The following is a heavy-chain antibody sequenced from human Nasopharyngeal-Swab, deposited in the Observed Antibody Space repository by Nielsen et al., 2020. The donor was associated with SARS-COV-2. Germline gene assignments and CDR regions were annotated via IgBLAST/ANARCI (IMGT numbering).Heavy chain of an antibody. CDR2: ISASGRAT. Sequence: GESLKISCVAFGFSLNRYAMIWVRQAPGKGLEWVSGISASGRATYYADSVEGRLTISRDNSRNTLSLQMNNLRAEDTATYYCARGCDTDCFRVDSWGQGTVVTVSS. V-gene: IGHV3-23*01. D-gene: IGHD2-21*02. CDR3: ARGCDTDCFRVDS. J-gene: IGHJ4*02. CDR1: GFSLNRYA.